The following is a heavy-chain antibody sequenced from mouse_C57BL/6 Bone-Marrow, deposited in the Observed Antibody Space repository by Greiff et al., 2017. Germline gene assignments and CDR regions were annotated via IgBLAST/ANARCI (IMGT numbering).Heavy chain of an antibody. CDR1: GFTFSDYG. V-gene: IGHV5-15*01. CDR2: ISNLAYSI. Sequence: DVMLVESGGGLVQPGGSLKLSCAASGFTFSDYGMAWVRQAPRKGPAWVAFISNLAYSIYYADTVTGRFTISRENAKNTLYLEMSSLRSEDTAMYYCARHGRAHRMDYWGQGTSGTVSS. J-gene: IGHJ4*01. CDR3: ARHGRAHRMDY. D-gene: IGHD1-3*01.